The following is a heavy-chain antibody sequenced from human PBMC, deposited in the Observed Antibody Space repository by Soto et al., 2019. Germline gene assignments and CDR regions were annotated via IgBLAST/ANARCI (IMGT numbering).Heavy chain of an antibody. D-gene: IGHD5-12*01. Sequence: PSETLSLTCTVSGGSISSGGYYWSWIRQHPGKGLEWIGYIYYSGSTYYNPSLKSRVTISVDTSKDQFSLKLSSVTAADTAVYYCARDSYHSGYVDWGQGTLVTVSS. V-gene: IGHV4-31*03. CDR2: IYYSGST. CDR3: ARDSYHSGYVD. CDR1: GGSISSGGYY. J-gene: IGHJ4*02.